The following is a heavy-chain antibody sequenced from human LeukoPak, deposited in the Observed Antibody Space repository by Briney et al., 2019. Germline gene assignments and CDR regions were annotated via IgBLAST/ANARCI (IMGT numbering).Heavy chain of an antibody. CDR1: GGPISSYY. Sequence: SETLSLTCTVSGGPISSYYWSWIRQPPGKGREWIGYIYYIGSTNYNPSLKSRVTISVDTSKNQFSLKLSSVTAADTAVYYCARTVRGAFDIWGQGTMVTVSS. J-gene: IGHJ3*02. CDR3: ARTVRGAFDI. D-gene: IGHD3-10*01. CDR2: IYYIGST. V-gene: IGHV4-59*01.